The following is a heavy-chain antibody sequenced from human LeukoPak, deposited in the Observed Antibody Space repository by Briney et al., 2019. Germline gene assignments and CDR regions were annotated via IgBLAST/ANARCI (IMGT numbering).Heavy chain of an antibody. J-gene: IGHJ4*02. CDR1: GFTFGSYS. Sequence: GGSLRLSCAASGFTFGSYSMNRVRQAPGKGLEWISYISSGSRTIYYADSVEGRFTVSRDNAKNSLYLQMRSLRAEDTAVYYCARESITGRRDFDYWGQGTLVTVSS. CDR2: ISSGSRTI. V-gene: IGHV3-48*01. D-gene: IGHD1-20*01. CDR3: ARESITGRRDFDY.